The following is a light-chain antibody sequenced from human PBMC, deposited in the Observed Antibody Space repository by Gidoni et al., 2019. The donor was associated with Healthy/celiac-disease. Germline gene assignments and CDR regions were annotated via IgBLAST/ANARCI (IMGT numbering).Light chain of an antibody. V-gene: IGLV3-1*01. CDR2: QYS. CDR3: QAWDSSTAV. CDR1: KLGDKY. Sequence: SYELTQPPSVSVSPGQTASITCSGDKLGDKYACWYQQKPGQSPVLVIYQYSKRPSGIPERFSGSNSGNTATLTISGTQAMDEADYYCQAWDSSTAVFGTGTTVTVL. J-gene: IGLJ1*01.